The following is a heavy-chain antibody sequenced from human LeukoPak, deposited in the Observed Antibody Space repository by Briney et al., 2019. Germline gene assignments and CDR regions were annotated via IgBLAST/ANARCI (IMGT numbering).Heavy chain of an antibody. Sequence: GGSLRLSCAASGFTFDDYAMHWVRQAPGKGLEWVSGISWNSGSIGYADSVKGRFTISRDSSKNTLYLQMNSLRAEDTAVYYCAKGSSGWFGDYFDYWGQGTLVTVSS. J-gene: IGHJ4*02. D-gene: IGHD6-19*01. CDR3: AKGSSGWFGDYFDY. CDR2: ISWNSGSI. CDR1: GFTFDDYA. V-gene: IGHV3-9*01.